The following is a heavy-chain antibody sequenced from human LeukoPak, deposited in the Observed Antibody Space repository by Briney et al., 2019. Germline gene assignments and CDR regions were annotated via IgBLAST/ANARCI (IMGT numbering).Heavy chain of an antibody. CDR3: AGFYGSGSPRFDP. CDR2: ISSSGSTL. CDR1: GFTFSDYY. D-gene: IGHD3-10*01. J-gene: IGHJ5*02. V-gene: IGHV3-11*04. Sequence: PGGSLRLSCAASGFTFSDYYMSWIRQAPGKGLEWVSYISSSGSTLYYADSVKGRFTISRDNSKNTLYLQMNSLRAEDTAVYYCAGFYGSGSPRFDPWGQGTLVTVSS.